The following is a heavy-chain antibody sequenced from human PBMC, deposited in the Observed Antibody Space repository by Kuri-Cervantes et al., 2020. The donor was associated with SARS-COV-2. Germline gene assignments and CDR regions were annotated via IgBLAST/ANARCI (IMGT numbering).Heavy chain of an antibody. V-gene: IGHV2-5*05. CDR2: IYWDDDK. J-gene: IGHJ4*02. CDR1: GFSLSTSGVG. CDR3: AHRRLQIAAAGFDY. D-gene: IGHD6-13*01. Sequence: SGPTLVKPTQTLTLTCTFSGFSLSTSGVGVGWIRPPPGKALEWLALIYWDDDKRYGPSLKSRLTITKDTSKNQVVLTMTNMDPVDTATYYCAHRRLQIAAAGFDYRGQGTLVTVSS.